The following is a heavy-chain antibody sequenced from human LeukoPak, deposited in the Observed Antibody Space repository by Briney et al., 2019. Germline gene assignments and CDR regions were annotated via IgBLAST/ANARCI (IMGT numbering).Heavy chain of an antibody. Sequence: SETLSLTCTVSGGSISSYFWSWIRQPPGKGLEWIGYIYYTGSTNYNPSLKSRVTISVDTSKNQFSLKLSSVTAADTAVYYCARVGDYNDLVYWGRGTLVTVSS. D-gene: IGHD4-11*01. CDR3: ARVGDYNDLVY. CDR1: GGSISSYF. V-gene: IGHV4-59*01. J-gene: IGHJ4*02. CDR2: IYYTGST.